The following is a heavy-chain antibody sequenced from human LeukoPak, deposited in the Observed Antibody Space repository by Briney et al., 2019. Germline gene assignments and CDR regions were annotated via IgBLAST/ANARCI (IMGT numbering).Heavy chain of an antibody. Sequence: SGTLSLTCTVSGGSISSYYWSWIRQPPGKGLEWIGYIYYSGSTNYNPSLKSRVTMSVDTSKNQFSLKLSSVTAADTAVYYCARERSYYYDSSGYSYFQHWGQGTLVTVSS. J-gene: IGHJ1*01. V-gene: IGHV4-59*12. CDR1: GGSISSYY. CDR3: ARERSYYYDSSGYSYFQH. CDR2: IYYSGST. D-gene: IGHD3-22*01.